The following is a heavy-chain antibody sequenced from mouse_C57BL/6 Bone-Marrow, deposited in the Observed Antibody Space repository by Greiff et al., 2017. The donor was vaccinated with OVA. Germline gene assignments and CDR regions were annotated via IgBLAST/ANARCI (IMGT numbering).Heavy chain of an antibody. CDR3: ARHEVYDDDGGAWFAY. D-gene: IGHD2-4*01. CDR1: GYTFTEYT. CDR2: FYPGSGSI. Sequence: VLLQQSGAELVKPGASVKLSCKASGYTFTEYTIHWVTQWSGQGFEWIGWFYPGSGSIKYNEKFKDKATLTADKSSSTVYMELSRLTSEDSAIYFCARHEVYDDDGGAWFAYWGQGTLVTVSA. V-gene: IGHV1-62-2*01. J-gene: IGHJ3*01.